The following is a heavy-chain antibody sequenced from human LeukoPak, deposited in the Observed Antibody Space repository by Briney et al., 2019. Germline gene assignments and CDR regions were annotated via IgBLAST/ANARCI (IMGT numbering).Heavy chain of an antibody. CDR2: IIPIFGTA. CDR3: ARGYCSSTSCLKLFDP. CDR1: GGTFSSYA. D-gene: IGHD2-2*01. J-gene: IGHJ5*02. Sequence: EASVKVSCKASGGTFSSYAISWVRQAPGQGLERMGGIIPIFGTANYAQKFQGRVTITADESTSTAYMELSSLRSEDTAVYYCARGYCSSTSCLKLFDPWGQGTLVTVSS. V-gene: IGHV1-69*13.